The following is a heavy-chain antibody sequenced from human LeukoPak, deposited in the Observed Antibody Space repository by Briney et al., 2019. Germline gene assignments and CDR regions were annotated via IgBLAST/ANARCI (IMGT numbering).Heavy chain of an antibody. J-gene: IGHJ6*03. D-gene: IGHD6-6*01. CDR2: INPSGSP. Sequence: SETLSLTCDVYGGSFSGYSWTWIRQPPGKGLEWIGEINPSGSPNYNPSLKSRVTISLDTSKTQFSLKLSSVTAADTAVYFCARAVEEVSSSYFYYYHMDVWVKGTTVTVSS. CDR3: ARAVEEVSSSYFYYYHMDV. CDR1: GGSFSGYS. V-gene: IGHV4-34*01.